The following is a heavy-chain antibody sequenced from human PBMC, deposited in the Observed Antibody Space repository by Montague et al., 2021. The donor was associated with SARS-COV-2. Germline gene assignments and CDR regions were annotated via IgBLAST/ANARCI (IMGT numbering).Heavy chain of an antibody. Sequence: LRLSCAASGFTFSSYEMNWVRQSPGEGLERMGEINQSGSINYNQSLKSRFTILVDTSKNQFSLKLTSVTAADTAVYYCPRGQEGVNMVLVVLGFYYYMDVWGKGTTVTVSS. CDR1: GFTFSSYE. CDR3: PRGQEGVNMVLVVLGFYYYMDV. D-gene: IGHD3-22*01. J-gene: IGHJ6*03. CDR2: INQSGSI. V-gene: IGHV4-34*01.